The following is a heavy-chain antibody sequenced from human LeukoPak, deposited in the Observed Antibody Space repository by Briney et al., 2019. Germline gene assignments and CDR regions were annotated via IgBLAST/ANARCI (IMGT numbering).Heavy chain of an antibody. CDR3: AREGTVRELDY. CDR2: ISPHNGDT. Sequence: GASVKVSCKAPGYSFSDHYIHWVRQAPGQGLGWMGWISPHNGDTNYEQMFQGRLTLTRDTSISTVYMEVSRLRSDDAAVYYCAREGTVRELDYWGQGTLVTVSS. D-gene: IGHD3/OR15-3a*01. V-gene: IGHV1-2*02. CDR1: GYSFSDHY. J-gene: IGHJ1*01.